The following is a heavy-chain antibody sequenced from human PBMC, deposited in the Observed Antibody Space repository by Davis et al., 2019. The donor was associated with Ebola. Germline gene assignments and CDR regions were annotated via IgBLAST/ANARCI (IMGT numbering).Heavy chain of an antibody. CDR3: AREDSDFWSGYYDY. D-gene: IGHD3-3*01. J-gene: IGHJ4*02. CDR1: GFTLSRYE. CDR2: ISGSGGST. Sequence: GESLKISCAASGFTLSRYEMTWVRQAPGKGLEWVSAISGSGGSTYYADSVKGRFTISRDNSKNTLYLQMNSLRAEDTAVYYCAREDSDFWSGYYDYWGQGALVTVSS. V-gene: IGHV3-23*01.